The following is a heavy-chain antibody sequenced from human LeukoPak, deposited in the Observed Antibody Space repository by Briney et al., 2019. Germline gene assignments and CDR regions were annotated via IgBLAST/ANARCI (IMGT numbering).Heavy chain of an antibody. J-gene: IGHJ4*02. CDR2: ISSSSSYI. V-gene: IGHV3-21*01. Sequence: GGSLRLSCAASGFTFSSYGMHWVRQAPGKGLEWVSSISSSSSYIYYADSVKGRFTISRDNAKNSLYLQMNSLRAEDTAVYYCARTGGSYFDYWGQGTLVTVSS. D-gene: IGHD1-26*01. CDR3: ARTGGSYFDY. CDR1: GFTFSSYG.